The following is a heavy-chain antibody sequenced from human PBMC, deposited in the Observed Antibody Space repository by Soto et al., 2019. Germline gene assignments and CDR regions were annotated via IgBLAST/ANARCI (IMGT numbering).Heavy chain of an antibody. CDR2: IYYSGST. CDR3: AKSHPSSWAYFDY. V-gene: IGHV4-30-4*01. J-gene: IGHJ4*02. CDR1: GGSISSGDYY. Sequence: SETLSLTCTVSGGSISSGDYYWSWIRQPPGKGLEWIGYIYYSGSTYYNPSLKSRVTISLDTSKNQFSLKLSSVTAADTAIFSCAKSHPSSWAYFDYWGQGTLVTVSS. D-gene: IGHD6-13*01.